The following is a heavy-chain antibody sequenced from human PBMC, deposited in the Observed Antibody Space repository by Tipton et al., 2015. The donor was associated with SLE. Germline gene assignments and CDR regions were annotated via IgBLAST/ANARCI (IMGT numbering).Heavy chain of an antibody. CDR3: ARVSRIVALDY. CDR2: IYHSGST. CDR1: GGFISSGGYS. V-gene: IGHV4-30-2*01. Sequence: TLSLTCAVSGGFISSGGYSWSWIRQPPGKGLEWIGYIYHSGSTYYNPSLKSRVTISVDRSKNQFSLKLSSVTAADTAVYYCARVSRIVALDYWGQGPLVTVSS. J-gene: IGHJ4*02. D-gene: IGHD5-12*01.